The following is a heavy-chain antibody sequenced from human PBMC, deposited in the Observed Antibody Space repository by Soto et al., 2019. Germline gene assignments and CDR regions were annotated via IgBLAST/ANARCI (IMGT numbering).Heavy chain of an antibody. CDR2: IKSITYGGTT. Sequence: GGSLRLSCTASGFTFGDYAMSWFRQAPGKGLEWLGFIKSITYGGTTEYAASVKGRFTISRDDSKSIAYLQMNSLKTEDTAVYYCSRVEQAEVTFDYWGQGAPVTVYS. D-gene: IGHD1-26*01. CDR3: SRVEQAEVTFDY. V-gene: IGHV3-49*03. CDR1: GFTFGDYA. J-gene: IGHJ4*02.